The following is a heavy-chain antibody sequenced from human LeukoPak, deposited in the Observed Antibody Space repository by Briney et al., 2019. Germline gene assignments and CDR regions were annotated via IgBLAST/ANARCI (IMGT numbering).Heavy chain of an antibody. CDR3: ARGRVAILTGYSTFDY. D-gene: IGHD3-9*01. CDR2: MNPNSGNT. CDR1: GYTFTDSY. Sequence: GASVKVSCKASGYTFTDSYIHWVRQATGQGLEWMGWMNPNSGNTGYAQKFQGRVTITRNTSISTAYMELSSLRSEDTAVYYCARGRVAILTGYSTFDYWGQGTLVTVSS. V-gene: IGHV1-8*03. J-gene: IGHJ4*02.